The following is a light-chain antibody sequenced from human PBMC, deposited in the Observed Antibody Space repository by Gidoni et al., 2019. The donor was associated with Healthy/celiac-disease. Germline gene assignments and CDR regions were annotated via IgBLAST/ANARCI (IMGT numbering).Light chain of an antibody. CDR2: WAS. V-gene: IGKV4-1*01. CDR1: QSLLYSSNNKNY. J-gene: IGKJ3*01. Sequence: DIVMTQSPASLPVALGERATINCRSSQSLLYSSNNKNYLAWYQQKPGQPPKLLIYWASTRESGVPARFSGSGSGTDFTLTISSLQAEDVAVYYCQQYYSTLFTFGPGTKVDI. CDR3: QQYYSTLFT.